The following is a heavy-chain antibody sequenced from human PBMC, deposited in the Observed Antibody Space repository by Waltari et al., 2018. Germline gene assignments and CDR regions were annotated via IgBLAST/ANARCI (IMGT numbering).Heavy chain of an antibody. V-gene: IGHV4-59*11. CDR1: CGPMKGHL. J-gene: IGHJ6*02. D-gene: IGHD3-9*01. CDR2: TYDRGDP. Sequence: QEQLHETGPGLGKSSDTLSLTCSVPCGPMKGHLWTSRRLSPGKGLEWIRHTYDRGDPKFNPALKRRVSMSVDTSRGRFSLTLTSVSSADTALYFCARGLGGDHESGYFDYRLDVWGQGTKV. CDR3: ARGLGGDHESGYFDYRLDV.